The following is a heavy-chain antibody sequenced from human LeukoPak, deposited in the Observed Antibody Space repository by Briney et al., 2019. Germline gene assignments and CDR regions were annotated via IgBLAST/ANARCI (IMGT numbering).Heavy chain of an antibody. CDR2: IYYSGST. CDR1: GGSISSGDYY. CDR3: ARAVEITMIVVVSHFDY. D-gene: IGHD3-22*01. V-gene: IGHV4-30-4*01. J-gene: IGHJ4*02. Sequence: PSETLSLTCTVSGGSISSGDYYWSWIRQPPGKGLEWIGYIYYSGSTYYNPSLKSRVTISVDTSKSQFSLKLSSVTAADTAVYYCARAVEITMIVVVSHFDYWGQGTLVTVSS.